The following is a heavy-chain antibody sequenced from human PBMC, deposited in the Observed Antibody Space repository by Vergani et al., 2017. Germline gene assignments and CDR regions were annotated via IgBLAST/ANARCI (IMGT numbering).Heavy chain of an antibody. CDR3: ARDSRYCSSTSCYVGRDWFDP. D-gene: IGHD2-2*01. CDR1: GGTFSSCA. J-gene: IGHJ5*02. CDR2: IIPIFGTA. Sequence: QVQLVQSGAEVKKPGSSVKVSCKASGGTFSSCAISWVRQAPGQGLEWMGGIIPIFGTANYAQKFQGRVTITADESTSTAYMELSSLRSEDTAVYYCARDSRYCSSTSCYVGRDWFDPWGQGTLVTVSS. V-gene: IGHV1-69*12.